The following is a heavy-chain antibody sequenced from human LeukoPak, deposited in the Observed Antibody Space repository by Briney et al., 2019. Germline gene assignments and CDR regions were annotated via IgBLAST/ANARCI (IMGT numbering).Heavy chain of an antibody. CDR2: ISWNSGSI. V-gene: IGHV3-9*01. D-gene: IGHD6-19*01. J-gene: IGHJ5*02. CDR1: GFTFDDYA. CDR3: AKDVLGSSGWP. Sequence: GGCLRLSCAASGFTFDDYAMHWVRQAPGKGLEWVSGISWNSGSIGYADSVKGRFTISRDNAKNSLYLQMNSLRAEDTALYYCAKDVLGSSGWPWGQGTLVTVSS.